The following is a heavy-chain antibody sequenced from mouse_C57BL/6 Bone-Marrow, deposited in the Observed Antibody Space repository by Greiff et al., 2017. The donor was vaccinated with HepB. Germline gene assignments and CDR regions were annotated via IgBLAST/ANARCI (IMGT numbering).Heavy chain of an antibody. D-gene: IGHD2-1*01. V-gene: IGHV5-9-1*02. CDR3: TRGPPSGNFPGEAY. Sequence: EVKLVESGEGLVKPGGSLKLSCAASGFTFSSYAMSWVRQTPEKRLEWVAYISSGGDYIYYADTVKGRFTISRDNARNTLYLQMSRLKSEDTAMYYWTRGPPSGNFPGEAYWGQGTLVTVSA. J-gene: IGHJ3*01. CDR2: ISSGGDYI. CDR1: GFTFSSYA.